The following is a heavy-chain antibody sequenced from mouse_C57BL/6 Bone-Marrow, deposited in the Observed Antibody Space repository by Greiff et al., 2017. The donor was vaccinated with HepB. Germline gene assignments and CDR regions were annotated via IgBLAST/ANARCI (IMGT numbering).Heavy chain of an antibody. CDR2: INPSTGGT. D-gene: IGHD1-1*01. CDR3: ARRWATVVAPFDY. Sequence: VQLKQSGPELVKPGASVKISCKASGYSFTGYYMNWVKQSTEKSLEWIGEINPSTGGTTYNQKFKAKATLTVDKSSSTAYMQLKSLTSEDSAVYYCARRWATVVAPFDYWGQGTTLTVSS. V-gene: IGHV1-42*01. CDR1: GYSFTGYY. J-gene: IGHJ2*01.